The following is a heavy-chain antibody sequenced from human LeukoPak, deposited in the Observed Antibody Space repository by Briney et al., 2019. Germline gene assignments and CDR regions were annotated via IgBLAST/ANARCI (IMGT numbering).Heavy chain of an antibody. CDR3: AREGGYYYGSGSYYDWFDP. D-gene: IGHD3-10*01. V-gene: IGHV7-4-1*02. Sequence: GASVKVSCKASGYTFTSYAMNWVRQAPGQGLEWMGWINTNTGNPTYAQGFTGRFVFSLDTSVSTAYLQISSLKAEDTAVYYCAREGGYYYGSGSYYDWFDPWGQGTLVTVSS. CDR1: GYTFTSYA. J-gene: IGHJ5*02. CDR2: INTNTGNP.